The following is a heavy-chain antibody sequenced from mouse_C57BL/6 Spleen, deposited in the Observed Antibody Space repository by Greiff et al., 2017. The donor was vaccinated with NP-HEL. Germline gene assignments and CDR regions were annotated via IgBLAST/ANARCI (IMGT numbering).Heavy chain of an antibody. D-gene: IGHD6-5*01. V-gene: IGHV1-82*01. Sequence: QVQLQQSGPELVKPGASVKISCKASGYAFSSSWMNWVKQRPGKGLEWIGRIYPGDGDTNYNGKFKGKATLTADKSSSTAYMQLSSLTSEDSAVYFCARAYGVLWYFDVWGTGTTVTVSS. CDR3: ARAYGVLWYFDV. CDR2: IYPGDGDT. J-gene: IGHJ1*03. CDR1: GYAFSSSW.